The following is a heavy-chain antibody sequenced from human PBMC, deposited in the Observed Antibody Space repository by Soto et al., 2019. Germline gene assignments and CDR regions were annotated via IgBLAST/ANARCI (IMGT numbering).Heavy chain of an antibody. Sequence: QLQLQESGPGLVKPSETLSLTCTVSGGSISSSSYYWGWIRQPPGKGLEWIGSIYYSGSTYYNPSLKSRVTISVDTSKNQFSLKLSSVTAADTAVYYCARPGGYSYGPRFDPWGQGTLVTVSS. CDR3: ARPGGYSYGPRFDP. V-gene: IGHV4-39*01. J-gene: IGHJ5*02. CDR2: IYYSGST. CDR1: GGSISSSSYY. D-gene: IGHD5-18*01.